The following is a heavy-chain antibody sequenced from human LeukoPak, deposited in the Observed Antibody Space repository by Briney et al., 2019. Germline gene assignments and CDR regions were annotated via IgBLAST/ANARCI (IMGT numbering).Heavy chain of an antibody. CDR2: ISYDGSNK. D-gene: IGHD6-13*01. CDR3: ANDKAGSSWYYYYYGMDV. Sequence: PGGSLRLSCAASGFTFSSYGMHWVRQAPGKGLEWVAVISYDGSNKYYADSVKGRFTISRDNSKNTLYLQMNSLRAEDTAVYYCANDKAGSSWYYYYYGMDVWGQGTTVTVSS. V-gene: IGHV3-30*18. CDR1: GFTFSSYG. J-gene: IGHJ6*02.